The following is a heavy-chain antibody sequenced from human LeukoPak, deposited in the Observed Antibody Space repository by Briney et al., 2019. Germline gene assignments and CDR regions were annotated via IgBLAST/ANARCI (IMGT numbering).Heavy chain of an antibody. CDR1: GFSFSDSW. J-gene: IGHJ5*02. CDR2: IKCDGSEK. Sequence: GGSLRLSCVGSGFSFSDSWMTWVRQVPGKGLEWVANIKCDGSEKYYVDSVKGRFTISRDNAKNSLYLQMNSLRDEDTAVYYCARDLVIEPAGDWFDPWGQGTLVIVSS. CDR3: ARDLVIEPAGDWFDP. D-gene: IGHD2-2*01. V-gene: IGHV3-7*01.